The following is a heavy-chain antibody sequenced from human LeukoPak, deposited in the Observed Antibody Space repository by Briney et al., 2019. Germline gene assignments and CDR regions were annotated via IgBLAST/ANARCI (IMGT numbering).Heavy chain of an antibody. CDR1: GFTFSSYE. Sequence: PGGSLRLSCAASGFTFSSYEMNWVRQAPGKGLEWVSYISSSGSTIYYADSVKGRFTISRDNAKNSLYLQMNSLRAEDTAVYYCAREGGDSRWNWFDPWGQGTLVTVSS. J-gene: IGHJ5*02. CDR3: AREGGDSRWNWFDP. D-gene: IGHD2-21*02. V-gene: IGHV3-48*03. CDR2: ISSSGSTI.